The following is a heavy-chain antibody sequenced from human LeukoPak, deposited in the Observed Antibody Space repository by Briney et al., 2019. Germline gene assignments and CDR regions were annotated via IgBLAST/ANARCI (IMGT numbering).Heavy chain of an antibody. V-gene: IGHV3-30*02. D-gene: IGHD3-10*01. J-gene: IGHJ4*02. Sequence: GGCLRLSCATSGFTFSSYGMHWVRQAPGKGLEWVAFIRYDGSNKYYADSVKGRFTISRDNSKNTLYLQMNNLRAEDTAVYYCANDRNYYGSGSPPKFDYWGQGTLVTVSS. CDR2: IRYDGSNK. CDR1: GFTFSSYG. CDR3: ANDRNYYGSGSPPKFDY.